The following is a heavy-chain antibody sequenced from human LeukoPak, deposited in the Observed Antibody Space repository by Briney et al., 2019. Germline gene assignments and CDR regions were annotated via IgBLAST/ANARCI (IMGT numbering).Heavy chain of an antibody. CDR2: ISGSGGST. Sequence: AGGSLRLSCAASGFTFSSYAMSWVRQAPGKGLEWVSAISGSGGSTYYADSVKGRFTISRDNSKNTLYLQMNSLRAEDTAVYYCAKEGSHDYVWGSYRHDYWGQGTLATVSS. CDR3: AKEGSHDYVWGSYRHDY. J-gene: IGHJ4*02. V-gene: IGHV3-23*01. CDR1: GFTFSSYA. D-gene: IGHD3-16*02.